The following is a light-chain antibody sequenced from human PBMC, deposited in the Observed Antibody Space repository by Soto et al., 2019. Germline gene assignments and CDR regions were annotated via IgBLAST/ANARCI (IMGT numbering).Light chain of an antibody. J-gene: IGLJ2*01. CDR3: CSFALRSTLI. Sequence: QSVLTQPASVSGSPGQSITISCTGTSSDVGNYNLVSWYQQYPGKAPKLMIYEAGKRPSGVSNRFSGSKSGNTASLTISGLQAEDEADYYCCSFALRSTLIFGGGTKLTGL. V-gene: IGLV2-23*01. CDR2: EAG. CDR1: SSDVGNYNL.